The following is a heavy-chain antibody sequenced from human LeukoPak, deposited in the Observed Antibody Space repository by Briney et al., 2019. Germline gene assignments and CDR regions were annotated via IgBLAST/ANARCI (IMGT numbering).Heavy chain of an antibody. D-gene: IGHD3-22*01. CDR1: GGSISSSSYY. V-gene: IGHV4-39*07. J-gene: IGHJ4*02. Sequence: SETLSLTCTVSGGSISSSSYYWGWIRQPPGKGLEWIGSIYYSGSTYYNPSLQSRVTISVDTSKNQFSLKLSSVTAADTAVYYCARGIRRFYDSSGYYLFDYWGQGTLATVSS. CDR2: IYYSGST. CDR3: ARGIRRFYDSSGYYLFDY.